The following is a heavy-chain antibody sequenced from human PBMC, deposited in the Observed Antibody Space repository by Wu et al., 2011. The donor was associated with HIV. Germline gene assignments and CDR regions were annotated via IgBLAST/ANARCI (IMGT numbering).Heavy chain of an antibody. CDR2: INPNSGGT. V-gene: IGHV1-2*02. CDR3: ARAVSSESKTLGDAFDI. J-gene: IGHJ3*02. D-gene: IGHD3-10*01. CDR1: GYTFTGFY. Sequence: QVQLVQSGAEVKKPGASVKVSCKASGYTFTGFYMHWVRQAPGQGLEWMGWINPNSGGTKYAQKFHGRVTMTRDTSISTAYMELSRLGPDDTAVYYCARAVSSESKTLGDAFDIWGQGTMTHRLF.